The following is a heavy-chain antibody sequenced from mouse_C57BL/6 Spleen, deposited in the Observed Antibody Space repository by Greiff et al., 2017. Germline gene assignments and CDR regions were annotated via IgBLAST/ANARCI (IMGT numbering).Heavy chain of an antibody. J-gene: IGHJ1*03. CDR2: INYDGGST. CDR1: GFTFSDYY. CDR3: AGDGDCYFDV. V-gene: IGHV5-16*01. D-gene: IGHD2-3*01. Sequence: EVKLLESEAGLVQPGSSMKLSCTASGFTFSDYYMAWVRQVPEKGLEWVANINYDGGSTYYLDSLKSSFIISRDTATNILYLQLSSLKSEDTATDSCAGDGDCYFDVWGKGTTVTVSS.